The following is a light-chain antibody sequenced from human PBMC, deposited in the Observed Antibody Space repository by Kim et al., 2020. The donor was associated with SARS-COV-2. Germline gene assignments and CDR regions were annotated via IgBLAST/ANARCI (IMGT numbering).Light chain of an antibody. Sequence: SVSPGQTATIPCSGDKLGDRYVCWYQQKPGQSPVLVISQDNKRPSGIPERFSGSNSGNTATLTISETQAMDEADYYCQVWDITSWVFGGGTQLTVL. CDR1: KLGDRY. V-gene: IGLV3-1*01. CDR3: QVWDITSWV. J-gene: IGLJ3*02. CDR2: QDN.